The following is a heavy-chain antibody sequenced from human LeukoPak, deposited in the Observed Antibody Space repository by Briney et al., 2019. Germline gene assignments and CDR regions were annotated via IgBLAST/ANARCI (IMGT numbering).Heavy chain of an antibody. D-gene: IGHD1-14*01. CDR2: MSYDGSTE. CDR1: GFTFSSYS. CDR3: ARDVYGFDY. J-gene: IGHJ4*02. V-gene: IGHV3-30*03. Sequence: GGSLRLSCAASGFTFSSYSMNWVRQAPGMRLEWVAFMSYDGSTEYYADSVKGRFTISRVNSKNTLFLQMNSLRADDTAVYYCARDVYGFDYWGQGTLVTVSS.